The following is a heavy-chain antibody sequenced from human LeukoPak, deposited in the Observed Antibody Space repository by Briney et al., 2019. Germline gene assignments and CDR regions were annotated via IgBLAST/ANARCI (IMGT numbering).Heavy chain of an antibody. CDR2: LYSAGNT. CDR3: ARAREYLAIDY. J-gene: IGHJ4*02. D-gene: IGHD3-3*02. V-gene: IGHV3-66*02. Sequence: GGSLRLSCAASEFTVSSNYMNWVRQAPGKGLEWVSVLYSAGNTFYADSVKGRFTISRDNSKNTLYLQMNSLRPEDTAVYYCARAREYLAIDYWGQGTLVTVSS. CDR1: EFTVSSNY.